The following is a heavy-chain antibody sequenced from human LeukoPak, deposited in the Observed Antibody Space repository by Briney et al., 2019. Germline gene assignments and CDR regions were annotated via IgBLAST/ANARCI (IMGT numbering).Heavy chain of an antibody. CDR2: IWYDGSNK. Sequence: GGSLRLSCAASGFTFSSYGMHWVRQAPGKGLEWVAVIWYDGSNKYYADSVKGRFTISRDNSKNTLYLQMNSLRAEDTAVYYCAREGPAGDLYFDYWGQGTLVTVSS. CDR1: GFTFSSYG. J-gene: IGHJ4*02. D-gene: IGHD6-19*01. CDR3: AREGPAGDLYFDY. V-gene: IGHV3-33*01.